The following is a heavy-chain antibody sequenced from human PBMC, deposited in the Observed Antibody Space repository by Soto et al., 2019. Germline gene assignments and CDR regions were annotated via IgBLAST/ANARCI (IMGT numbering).Heavy chain of an antibody. D-gene: IGHD1-7*01. CDR1: GYTFTTSG. Sequence: QLVQSGAEVKKPGASVKVSCKASGYTFTTSGFNWVRQAPGQGLEWMGWISAKSGNTNYAQKLQGRVTMTTDTSTSSVYMELKSLTSDDTAIYYGTGAGASDWNYVSTSSWGQGTLVTVSS. CDR3: TGAGASDWNYVSTSS. J-gene: IGHJ4*02. V-gene: IGHV1-18*04. CDR2: ISAKSGNT.